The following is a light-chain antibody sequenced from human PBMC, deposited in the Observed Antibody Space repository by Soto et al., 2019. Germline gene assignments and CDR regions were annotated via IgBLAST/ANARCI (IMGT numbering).Light chain of an antibody. V-gene: IGKV4-1*01. Sequence: DIVMTQSPDSLAVSLGERATINCKSSQTLLYSSNNRNYLAWYQQNPGQPPKLLIYWASTRESGVPDRFSGSGSGTDFTLTISSLQAEDVAVYYYHQYYSTPLTFGGGTKVEIK. CDR3: HQYYSTPLT. CDR2: WAS. J-gene: IGKJ4*01. CDR1: QTLLYSSNNRNY.